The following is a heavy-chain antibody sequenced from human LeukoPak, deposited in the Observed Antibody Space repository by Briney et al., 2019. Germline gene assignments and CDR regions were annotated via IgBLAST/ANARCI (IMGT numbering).Heavy chain of an antibody. CDR1: GFTLSSYW. CDR2: IKQDGSEK. Sequence: PGGSLRLSCAASGFTLSSYWMSWVRQAPGKGLEWVANIKQDGSEKYYVDSVKGRFTISRDNAKNSLYLQMNSLRAEDTAVYYCARDRGDYYGSGSYIYWGQGTLVTVSS. J-gene: IGHJ4*02. D-gene: IGHD3-10*01. CDR3: ARDRGDYYGSGSYIY. V-gene: IGHV3-7*01.